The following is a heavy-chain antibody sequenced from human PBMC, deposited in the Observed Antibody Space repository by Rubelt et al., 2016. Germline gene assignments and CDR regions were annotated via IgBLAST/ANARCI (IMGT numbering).Heavy chain of an antibody. J-gene: IGHJ4*02. Sequence: EVQLLESGGGLVQPGGSLRLSCAASEFTFSFYAMSWVRQAPGKGRELVSALSGSGGSTYYADSVKGRFTISRDNSRNTLYLQINSLRAEDTALYYCVFDFWGQGTRVTVSS. V-gene: IGHV3-23*01. CDR1: EFTFSFYA. CDR2: LSGSGGST. CDR3: VFDF.